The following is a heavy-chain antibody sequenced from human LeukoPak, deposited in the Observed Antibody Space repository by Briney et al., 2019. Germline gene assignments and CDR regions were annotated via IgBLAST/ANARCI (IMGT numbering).Heavy chain of an antibody. CDR2: ISGSGGST. Sequence: GGSLRLSCAASGFTFSSYAMSWVRQAPGKGLEWVSAISGSGGSTYYADSVKGRFTISRDNSKNTLYLQMNSLRAEDTAVYYCAKAHPSYYDFWSSYDYWGQGTLVTVSS. D-gene: IGHD3-3*01. CDR1: GFTFSSYA. V-gene: IGHV3-23*01. J-gene: IGHJ4*02. CDR3: AKAHPSYYDFWSSYDY.